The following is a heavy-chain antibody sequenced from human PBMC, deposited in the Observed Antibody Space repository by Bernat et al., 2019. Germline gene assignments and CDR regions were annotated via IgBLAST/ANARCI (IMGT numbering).Heavy chain of an antibody. V-gene: IGHV3-33*01. CDR1: GFTFSSYG. Sequence: QVQLVESGGGVVQPGRSLRLSCAPSGFTFSSYGMHWVRQAPGTGLEWVAVIWYDGSNKYSADSVKGRFTISRNNSKKPVYLQKNSLRAEDTAVYYCARTDSRGSWYIYGMDVWGQGTTVTVSS. D-gene: IGHD6-13*01. CDR2: IWYDGSNK. J-gene: IGHJ6*02. CDR3: ARTDSRGSWYIYGMDV.